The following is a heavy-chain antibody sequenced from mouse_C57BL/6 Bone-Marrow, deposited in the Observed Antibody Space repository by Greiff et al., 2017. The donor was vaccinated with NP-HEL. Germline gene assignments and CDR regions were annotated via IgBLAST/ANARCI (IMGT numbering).Heavy chain of an antibody. CDR2: IYPGDGDT. Sequence: QVQLQQSGPELVKPGASVKISCKASGYAFSSSWMNWVKQRPGKGLEWIGRIYPGDGDTNYNGKFKGKATLTADKSSSTAYMQLSSLTSEDSAVYFCARCKLYYSNYWFAYWGQGTLVTVSA. D-gene: IGHD2-5*01. V-gene: IGHV1-82*01. CDR3: ARCKLYYSNYWFAY. CDR1: GYAFSSSW. J-gene: IGHJ3*01.